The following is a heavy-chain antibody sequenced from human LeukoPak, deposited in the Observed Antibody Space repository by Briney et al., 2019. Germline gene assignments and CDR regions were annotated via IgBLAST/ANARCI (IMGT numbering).Heavy chain of an antibody. CDR3: ARAPNNYYDSSGYYYGTFDY. CDR2: IYYSGST. Sequence: SQTLSLTCTVSGGSVSSYYWSWIRQPPGKGLEWIGSIYYSGSTYYNPSLKSRVTISVDTSKNQFSLKLSSVTAADTAVYYCARAPNNYYDSSGYYYGTFDYWGQGTLVTVSS. J-gene: IGHJ4*02. CDR1: GGSVSSYY. V-gene: IGHV4-59*02. D-gene: IGHD3-22*01.